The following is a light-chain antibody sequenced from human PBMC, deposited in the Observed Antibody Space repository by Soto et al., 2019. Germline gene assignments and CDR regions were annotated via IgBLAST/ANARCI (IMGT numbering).Light chain of an antibody. V-gene: IGLV2-14*03. CDR2: DVS. J-gene: IGLJ1*01. CDR1: SSDVGGYNY. Sequence: QSALTQPASVSESPGQSITISCTGTSSDVGGYNYVSWYQQDPGKAPKLMIYDVSNRPSGVSNRFSGSKSGNTASLTISGLQTEDEADYYCSSYTSSTFFVFGTGTKVTVL. CDR3: SSYTSSTFFV.